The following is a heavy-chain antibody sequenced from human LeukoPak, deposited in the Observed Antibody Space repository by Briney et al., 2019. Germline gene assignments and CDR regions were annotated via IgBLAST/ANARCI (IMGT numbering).Heavy chain of an antibody. J-gene: IGHJ4*02. D-gene: IGHD3-10*01. CDR3: ASGRGLPPPFDY. V-gene: IGHV4-59*01. CDR1: GGSISSYY. Sequence: SETLSLTCTVSGGSISSYYWSWIRQPPGKGLEWIGYIYYSGSTNYNPSLKSRVTISVDTSKNQYSLKLSSVTAADTAVYYCASGRGLPPPFDYWGQGTLVTVSS. CDR2: IYYSGST.